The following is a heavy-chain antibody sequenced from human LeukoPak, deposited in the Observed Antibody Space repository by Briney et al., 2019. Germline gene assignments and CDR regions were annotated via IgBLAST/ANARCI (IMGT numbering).Heavy chain of an antibody. Sequence: SVKVSCKASGGTFSSYAISWVRQAPGQGLEWMGRIIPIFGAANYAQKFQGRVTITTDEPTSTAYMELSSLRSEDTAVYYCARESYYDSNDAFDIWGQGTMVTVSS. CDR2: IIPIFGAA. V-gene: IGHV1-69*05. J-gene: IGHJ3*02. D-gene: IGHD3-22*01. CDR3: ARESYYDSNDAFDI. CDR1: GGTFSSYA.